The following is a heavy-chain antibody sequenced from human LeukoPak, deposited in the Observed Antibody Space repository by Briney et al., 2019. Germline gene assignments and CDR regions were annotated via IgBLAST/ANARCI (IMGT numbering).Heavy chain of an antibody. V-gene: IGHV4-59*01. D-gene: IGHD3-10*01. Sequence: SETLSLTCTVSGGSISSYYWSWIRQPPGKGLEWIGYIYYSGSTNYNPSLKSRVTISVDTSKNQFSLKLSSVTAADTAVYYCARSLWFGELSSKTYYYCYMDVWGKGTTVTVSS. J-gene: IGHJ6*03. CDR3: ARSLWFGELSSKTYYYCYMDV. CDR2: IYYSGST. CDR1: GGSISSYY.